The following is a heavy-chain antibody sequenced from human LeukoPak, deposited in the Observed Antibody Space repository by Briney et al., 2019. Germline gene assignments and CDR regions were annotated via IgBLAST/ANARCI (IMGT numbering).Heavy chain of an antibody. Sequence: KPSVTLSLTCTVSGGSISSYYWSWIRQPPGKGLEWIGYIYYSGSTNYNPSLKSRVTISVDTSKNQFSLKLSSVTAADTAVYYCARGGRDTGPYWYFDLWGRGTLVTVSS. V-gene: IGHV4-59*01. CDR1: GGSISSYY. J-gene: IGHJ2*01. CDR2: IYYSGST. CDR3: ARGGRDTGPYWYFDL. D-gene: IGHD3-10*01.